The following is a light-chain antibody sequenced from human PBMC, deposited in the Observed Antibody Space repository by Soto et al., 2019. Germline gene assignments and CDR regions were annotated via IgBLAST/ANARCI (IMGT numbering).Light chain of an antibody. Sequence: EIVLTQSPSTLSLSSGERATLSCSASQSVTSSYLAWDQQKPRQAQRLIIFCASSRATGIPDSFSGSGSGTDFTLTISRLEPEDFAVYYCQQYGSSPPLSFGGGTKVEI. J-gene: IGKJ4*01. CDR3: QQYGSSPPLS. CDR1: QSVTSSY. V-gene: IGKV3-20*01. CDR2: CAS.